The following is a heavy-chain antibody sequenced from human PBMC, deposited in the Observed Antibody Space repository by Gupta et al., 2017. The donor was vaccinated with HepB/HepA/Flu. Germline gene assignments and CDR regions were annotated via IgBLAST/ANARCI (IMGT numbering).Heavy chain of an antibody. V-gene: IGHV3-23*01. J-gene: IGHJ4*02. CDR3: AKVSGVALVVVAATPNRGFDY. CDR1: GFTFSSYA. D-gene: IGHD2-15*01. CDR2: ISGSGGST. Sequence: EVQLLESGGGLVQPGGSLRLSCAASGFTFSSYAMSWVRQAPGKGLEWVSAISGSGGSTYYADSVKGRFTISRDNSKNTLYLQMNSLRAEDTAVYYCAKVSGVALVVVAATPNRGFDYWGQGTLVTVSS.